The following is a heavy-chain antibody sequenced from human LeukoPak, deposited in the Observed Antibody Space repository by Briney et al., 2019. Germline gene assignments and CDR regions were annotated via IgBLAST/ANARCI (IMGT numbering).Heavy chain of an antibody. Sequence: GGSLRLSCAASGFTFSTYWMHWVRQAPGKGLVWVSGINSDGSSTTYAGSVKGRFTISRDNAKNSLYLQMNSLRAEDTAVYYCASFYDTSGRDYWGQGTLVTVSS. CDR1: GFTFSTYW. D-gene: IGHD3-22*01. CDR2: INSDGSST. J-gene: IGHJ4*02. V-gene: IGHV3-74*01. CDR3: ASFYDTSGRDY.